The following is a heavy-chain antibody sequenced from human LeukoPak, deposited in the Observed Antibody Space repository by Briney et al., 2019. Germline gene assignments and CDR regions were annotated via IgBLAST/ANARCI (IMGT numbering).Heavy chain of an antibody. V-gene: IGHV1-2*02. D-gene: IGHD3-22*01. Sequence: DASVKVSCTASGYSFTGFYIHWVRQAPGQGLEWMAWINPQSGATNYAQKFKGRITTTRDMSITTAYMEVTTLRSDDTAVYYCARGGDDSGLYFAYWGQGTLVTVPS. J-gene: IGHJ4*02. CDR1: GYSFTGFY. CDR2: INPQSGAT. CDR3: ARGGDDSGLYFAY.